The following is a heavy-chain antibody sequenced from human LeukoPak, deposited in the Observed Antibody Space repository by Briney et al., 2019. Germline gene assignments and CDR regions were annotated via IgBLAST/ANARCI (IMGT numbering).Heavy chain of an antibody. CDR1: GFTFSNSW. D-gene: IGHD5-24*01. V-gene: IGHV3-7*01. CDR2: IKVDGSEK. Sequence: PGGSLRLSCIASGFTFSNSWLSWVRQAPGKGLEWVANIKVDGSEKYYVDSVKGRFTISRDNAKNSLCLQMNSLRAEDTAVYYCARIRWPPGRVFDYWGQGALVTVSS. CDR3: ARIRWPPGRVFDY. J-gene: IGHJ4*02.